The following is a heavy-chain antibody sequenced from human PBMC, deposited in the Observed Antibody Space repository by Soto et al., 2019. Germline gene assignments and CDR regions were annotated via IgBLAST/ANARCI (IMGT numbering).Heavy chain of an antibody. CDR1: GYTFTSYG. Sequence: ASVKVSCKASGYTFTSYGISWVRQAPGQGLEWMGWISAYNGNTNYAQKLQGRVTMTTDTSTSTAYMELRSLRSDDTAVYYCARIDSSGLQTASEYLQHWGQGTLVTVSS. CDR3: ARIDSSGLQTASEYLQH. J-gene: IGHJ1*01. D-gene: IGHD3-22*01. CDR2: ISAYNGNT. V-gene: IGHV1-18*01.